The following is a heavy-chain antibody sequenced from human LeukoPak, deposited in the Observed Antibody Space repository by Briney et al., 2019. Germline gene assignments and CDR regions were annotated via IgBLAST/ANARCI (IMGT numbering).Heavy chain of an antibody. J-gene: IGHJ3*02. V-gene: IGHV1-69*13. Sequence: SVKVSCKASGGTFISYAISWVRRAPGQGLEWMGGIIPIFGTANYAQKFQGRVTITADESTSTAYMELSSLRSEDTAVYYCARDGLQAAFDIWGQGTMVTVSS. CDR3: ARDGLQAAFDI. CDR1: GGTFISYA. CDR2: IIPIFGTA. D-gene: IGHD1-1*01.